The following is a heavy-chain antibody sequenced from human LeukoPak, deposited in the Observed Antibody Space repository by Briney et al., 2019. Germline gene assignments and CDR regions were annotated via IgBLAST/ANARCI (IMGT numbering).Heavy chain of an antibody. J-gene: IGHJ4*02. CDR2: ISAYDGNT. CDR3: ARVRNSGFRYVDS. Sequence: ASVKVSCKASGYTFTNYAISWVRQAPGQGLEWVGWISAYDGNTNYAQKLQGRVTMTTDTSTSTAYMDLRSLRSDDTAVYSCARVRNSGFRYVDSWGQGTLVTVSS. CDR1: GYTFTNYA. V-gene: IGHV1-18*01. D-gene: IGHD5-12*01.